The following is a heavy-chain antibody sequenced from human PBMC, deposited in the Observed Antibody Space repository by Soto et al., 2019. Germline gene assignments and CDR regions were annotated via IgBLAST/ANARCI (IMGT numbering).Heavy chain of an antibody. CDR3: ARDNGPTVTTRHYYYYYGMDV. CDR1: GGTFSSYA. Sequence: ASVKVSCKASGGTFSSYAISWVRQAPGQGLEWMGGIIPIFGTANYAQKFQGRVTITADESTSTAYMELSSLRSEDTAVYYCARDNGPTVTTRHYYYYYGMDVWGQGTTVTVSS. CDR2: IIPIFGTA. J-gene: IGHJ6*02. D-gene: IGHD4-17*01. V-gene: IGHV1-69*13.